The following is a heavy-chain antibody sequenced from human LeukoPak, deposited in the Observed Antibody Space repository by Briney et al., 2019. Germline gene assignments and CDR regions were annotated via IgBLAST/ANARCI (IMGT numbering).Heavy chain of an antibody. V-gene: IGHV4-38-2*02. Sequence: SEPLSLTCTVSHYSLSSNYYWGWIRQPPGKGLEWIGSIYHSGSTYYNPSLKSRVTISVDTSKNQFSLKLTSVTAADTAVYYCARSSGYMSYWGQGTLVTVSS. CDR3: ARSSGYMSY. CDR2: IYHSGST. D-gene: IGHD3-22*01. J-gene: IGHJ4*02. CDR1: HYSLSSNYY.